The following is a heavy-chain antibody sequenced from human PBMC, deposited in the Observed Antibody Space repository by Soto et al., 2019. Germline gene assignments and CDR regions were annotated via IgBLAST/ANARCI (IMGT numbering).Heavy chain of an antibody. D-gene: IGHD6-19*01. J-gene: IGHJ4*02. CDR3: ARGSGWLADY. Sequence: PSETLCLTCTVSDVSTSNFFWRWFRQPPGKGLEWIGNIHSSGTTSYNPYLERRVTISLDTSNSQCSLKMNSVTAADTAVYYCARGSGWLADYGGQGSQVTGAS. CDR1: DVSTSNFF. V-gene: IGHV4-59*08. CDR2: IHSSGTT.